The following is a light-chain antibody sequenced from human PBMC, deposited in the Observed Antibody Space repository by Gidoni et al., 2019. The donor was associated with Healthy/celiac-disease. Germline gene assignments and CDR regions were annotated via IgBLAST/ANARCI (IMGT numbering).Light chain of an antibody. CDR3: QQYGSSPLWT. J-gene: IGKJ1*01. V-gene: IGKV3-20*01. CDR2: GAS. Sequence: EIVLTQSPGTLSLSPGESATLSCRASQSVSSSYLAWYQQKPGQAPRLLIYGASSRATGIPDRFRGSGSGTDFTLTISRLEPEDFAVYYCQQYGSSPLWTFGQGTKVEIK. CDR1: QSVSSSY.